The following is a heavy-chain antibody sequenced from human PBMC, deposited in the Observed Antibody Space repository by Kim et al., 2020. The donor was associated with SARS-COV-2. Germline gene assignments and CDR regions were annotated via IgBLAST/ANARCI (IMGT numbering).Heavy chain of an antibody. D-gene: IGHD3-10*01. V-gene: IGHV4-39*01. CDR2: IGDDGST. Sequence: SETLSLTCTVSGGSIISSTSYWGWIRQSPGKGLEWIATIGDDGSTHYSASLKSRITISVDTSKNEFSLKLRSVTASDTALYYCARHLLVVRGIIGWFDPWGQGTLVTVSS. J-gene: IGHJ5*02. CDR1: GGSIISSTSY. CDR3: ARHLLVVRGIIGWFDP.